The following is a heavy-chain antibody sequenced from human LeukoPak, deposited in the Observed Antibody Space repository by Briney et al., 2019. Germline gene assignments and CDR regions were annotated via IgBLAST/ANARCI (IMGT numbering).Heavy chain of an antibody. D-gene: IGHD3-10*01. Sequence: GRSLRLSCAASGFTFSSYAMHWVRQAPGKGLEWVAVISYDGSNKYYADSVKGRFTISRDNSKNTLYLQMNSLRAEDTAVYYCARDPVYYGSGSYSRFDPWGQGTLVTVSS. CDR1: GFTFSSYA. CDR3: ARDPVYYGSGSYSRFDP. V-gene: IGHV3-30*04. CDR2: ISYDGSNK. J-gene: IGHJ5*02.